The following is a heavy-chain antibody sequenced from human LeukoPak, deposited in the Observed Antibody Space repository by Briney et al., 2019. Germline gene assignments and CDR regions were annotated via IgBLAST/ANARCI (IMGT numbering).Heavy chain of an antibody. CDR1: GGSVSSSAYH. Sequence: SETLSLTCTVSGGSVSSSAYHWGWIRQPPGKGLEWIGSIHYSGRTYYNPSLKSRVTISVDTSKNQFSLKLSSVTAADTAVYYCARGEVYYYGSGIWFDPWGQGTLVTVSS. CDR2: IHYSGRT. V-gene: IGHV4-39*07. CDR3: ARGEVYYYGSGIWFDP. J-gene: IGHJ5*02. D-gene: IGHD3-10*01.